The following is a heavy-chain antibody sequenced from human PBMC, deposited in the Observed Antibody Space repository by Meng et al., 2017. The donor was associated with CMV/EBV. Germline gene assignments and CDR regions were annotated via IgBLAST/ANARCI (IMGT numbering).Heavy chain of an antibody. CDR3: ARDSAVAGVVDY. CDR1: GGSISSSSYY. J-gene: IGHJ4*02. CDR2: IYYSGST. V-gene: IGHV4-39*07. Sequence: QLPLPESGPGLVKPSETLSLTCTVSGGSISSSSYYWGWIRQPPGKGLEWIGSIYYSGSTYYNPSLTSRVTISVDTSKNQFSLKLSSVTAADTAVYYCARDSAVAGVVDYWGQGTLVTVSS. D-gene: IGHD6-19*01.